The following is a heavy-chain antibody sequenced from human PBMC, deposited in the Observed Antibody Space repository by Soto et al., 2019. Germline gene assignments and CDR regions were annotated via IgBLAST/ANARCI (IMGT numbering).Heavy chain of an antibody. D-gene: IGHD3-16*01. CDR1: GDSITSGVHY. J-gene: IGHJ4*02. Sequence: QVQLQESGPGLVKPSQTLSLTCTVSGDSITSGVHYWSWIRQLPGKGLEWIGYIFYSGPTYHNASLKSHVTISVDTSKNQFSLKLNSVTAADTAVYYCARDRVMLTFGGASEEWGIDSWRQGSLVTVSS. V-gene: IGHV4-31*01. CDR3: ARDRVMLTFGGASEEWGIDS. CDR2: IFYSGPT.